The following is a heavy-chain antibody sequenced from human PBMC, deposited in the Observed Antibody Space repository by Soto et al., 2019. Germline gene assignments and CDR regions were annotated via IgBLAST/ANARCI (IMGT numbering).Heavy chain of an antibody. D-gene: IGHD3-9*01. J-gene: IGHJ6*03. CDR3: ARGKVEYYDILTGYYTYYYYYMDV. CDR1: GGSFSGYY. V-gene: IGHV4-34*01. CDR2: INHSGST. Sequence: SETLSLTCAVYGGSFSGYYWSWIRQPPGKGLEWIGEINHSGSTNYNPSLKSRVTISVDTSKNQFSLKLSSVTAADTAVYYCARGKVEYYDILTGYYTYYYYYMDVWGKGTTVTVSS.